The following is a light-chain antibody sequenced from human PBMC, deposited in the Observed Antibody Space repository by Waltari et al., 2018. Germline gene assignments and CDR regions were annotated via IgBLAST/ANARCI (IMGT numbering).Light chain of an antibody. V-gene: IGKV3-20*01. J-gene: IGKJ1*01. Sequence: EIVLTQSPGTLSLSPGERATLSCRASQSISKYLAWYQQKPGQAPRLLIYHASSRAAGIPDRFSGSGYGTDFSLTINRLEPEDFAVYYCQHYESLPVTFGQWTKVEIK. CDR2: HAS. CDR1: QSISKY. CDR3: QHYESLPVT.